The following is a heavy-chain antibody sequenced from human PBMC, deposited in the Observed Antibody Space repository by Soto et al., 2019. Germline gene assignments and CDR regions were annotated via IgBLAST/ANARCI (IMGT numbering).Heavy chain of an antibody. CDR3: ATSDKGSIAVAGTRWFDP. Sequence: ASVKVSCKASGYTFTSYAMHWVRQAPGQRLEWMGGINAGNGKTKYSQKFQGRVTMTEDTSTDTAYMELSSLRSEDTAVYYCATSDKGSIAVAGTRWFDPWGQGTLVTVSS. D-gene: IGHD6-19*01. CDR2: INAGNGKT. V-gene: IGHV1-3*01. CDR1: GYTFTSYA. J-gene: IGHJ5*02.